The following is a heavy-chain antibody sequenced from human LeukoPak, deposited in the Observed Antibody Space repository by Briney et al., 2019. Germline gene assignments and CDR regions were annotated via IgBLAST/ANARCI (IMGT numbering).Heavy chain of an antibody. CDR3: ARDKNHGDSYFAY. J-gene: IGHJ4*02. CDR2: IKHDGNEK. Sequence: SGGSLRLSCAASGFTLSTYWMSWVRQAPGKGLEWVANIKHDGNEKYYVDSVKGRFTISRDNAKNSLYLQMNSLRAEDTAVYYCARDKNHGDSYFAYWGQGILVTVSS. CDR1: GFTLSTYW. D-gene: IGHD4-17*01. V-gene: IGHV3-7*01.